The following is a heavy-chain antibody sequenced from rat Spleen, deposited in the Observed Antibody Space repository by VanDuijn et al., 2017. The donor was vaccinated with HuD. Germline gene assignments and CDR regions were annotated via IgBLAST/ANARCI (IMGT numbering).Heavy chain of an antibody. V-gene: IGHV2-1*01. CDR2: IWGNGST. CDR3: ARSAKYYYDGSYYYVHFDY. J-gene: IGHJ2*01. CDR1: GFSLTSYN. D-gene: IGHD1-12*02. Sequence: QVQLKESGPGLVQPSQTLSLTCTVSGFSLTSYNVHWVRPPPGKGLEWMGGIWGNGSTEYNSALKSRLSISRDTSKSQVLLKMNSLQTEDTAMYFCARSAKYYYDGSYYYVHFDYWGQGVMVTVSS.